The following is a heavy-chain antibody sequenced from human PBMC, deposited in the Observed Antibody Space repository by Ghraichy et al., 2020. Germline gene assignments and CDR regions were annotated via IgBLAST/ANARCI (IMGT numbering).Heavy chain of an antibody. CDR2: IYYSGNT. V-gene: IGHV4-31*03. Sequence: LRLSCTVSGGSISSGGYYWSWIRQHPGKGLEWIAYIYYSGNTYYNPSLKSRVAISVDTSKNQFSLKLSSVTAADTAVYYCARGSSGYFDYWGQGTLVTVSS. CDR3: ARGSSGYFDY. J-gene: IGHJ4*02. CDR1: GGSISSGGYY. D-gene: IGHD3-22*01.